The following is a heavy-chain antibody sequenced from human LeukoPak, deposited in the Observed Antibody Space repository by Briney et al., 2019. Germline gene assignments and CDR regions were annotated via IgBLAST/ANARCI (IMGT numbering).Heavy chain of an antibody. D-gene: IGHD2-15*01. J-gene: IGHJ6*02. CDR2: ISYDGSNK. CDR1: GFTFSSYA. CDR3: AREDRDIVFMDV. Sequence: GGSLRLSCAASGFTFSSYAMHWVRQAPGKGLEWVAVISYDGSNKYYADSVKGRFTISRDNSKNTLHLQMNSLRAEDTAVYYCAREDRDIVFMDVWAKGPRSPSP. V-gene: IGHV3-30-3*01.